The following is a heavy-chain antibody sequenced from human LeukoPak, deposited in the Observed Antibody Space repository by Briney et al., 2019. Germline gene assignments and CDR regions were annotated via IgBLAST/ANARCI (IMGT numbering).Heavy chain of an antibody. Sequence: GGSLRLSCTASGFSLSRYWMSWVRQAPGKGLEWVANIRQGGDEKHYVDSVKGRLTISRDNAKNSVYLQMTSLRAEDTAVYFCAREGDTSPGLDYWGQGALVTVSS. CDR2: IRQGGDEK. CDR1: GFSLSRYW. V-gene: IGHV3-7*01. J-gene: IGHJ4*02. CDR3: AREGDTSPGLDY.